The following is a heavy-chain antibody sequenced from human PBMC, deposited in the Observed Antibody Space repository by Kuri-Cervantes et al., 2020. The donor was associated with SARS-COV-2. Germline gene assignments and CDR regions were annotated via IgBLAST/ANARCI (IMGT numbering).Heavy chain of an antibody. CDR2: LKSRSDGGAR. CDR3: TTDRGIASRPLFDY. Sequence: GGSLRLSCAASGFNFRTYGLHWVRQAPGKGLEWVGRLKSRSDGGARDYAEPVKGRFVISRDDATSTMYLQVNSLIIEDTGIYYCTTDRGIASRPLFDYWGQGTLVTVSS. V-gene: IGHV3-15*01. J-gene: IGHJ4*02. CDR1: GFNFRTYG. D-gene: IGHD6-13*01.